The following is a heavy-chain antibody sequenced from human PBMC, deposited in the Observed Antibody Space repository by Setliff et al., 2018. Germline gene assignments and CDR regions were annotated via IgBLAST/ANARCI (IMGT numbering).Heavy chain of an antibody. CDR2: IMPGRDT. V-gene: IGHV4-39*07. D-gene: IGHD1-1*01. J-gene: IGHJ4*02. Sequence: SETLSLTCTVSGGSISSGGYYWSWIRQSPKKGLEWIGEIMPGRDTLYSPSLESRLTITIDTSKSQFSLKLSSVTAADTAVYYCAKGGGRYHSDSWGQGILVTVSS. CDR1: GGSISSGGYY. CDR3: AKGGGRYHSDS.